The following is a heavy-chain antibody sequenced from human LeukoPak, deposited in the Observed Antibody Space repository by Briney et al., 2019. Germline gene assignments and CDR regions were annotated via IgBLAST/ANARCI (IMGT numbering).Heavy chain of an antibody. CDR1: GFSINNYW. J-gene: IGHJ4*02. CDR2: IKGDASEK. Sequence: GGSLRLSCAVSGFSINNYWMTWYRQAPGKGLECVAHIKGDASEKYYLDSVKGRFTISRDNAKNSLYLQMNSLRAEDTAVYYCARDQEVEQWFGTGHYFDYWGQGTLVTVSS. CDR3: ARDQEVEQWFGTGHYFDY. D-gene: IGHD6-19*01. V-gene: IGHV3-7*01.